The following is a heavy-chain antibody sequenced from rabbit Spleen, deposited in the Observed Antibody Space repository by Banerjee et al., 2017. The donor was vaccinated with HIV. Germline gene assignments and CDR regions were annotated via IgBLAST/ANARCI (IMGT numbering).Heavy chain of an antibody. CDR3: ARAIVPWLGLTRLDL. V-gene: IGHV1S7*01. Sequence: QLKESGGGLVQPGGSLKLSCKASGFDFTKYYITWVRQAPGKGLEWIGIIYAAKGSTDYASWVNGRFTISSDNAQSTVDLKMTSLTAADTATYFCARAIVPWLGLTRLDLWGPGTLVTVS. CDR2: IYAAKGST. J-gene: IGHJ3*01. D-gene: IGHD4-1*01. CDR1: GFDFTKYY.